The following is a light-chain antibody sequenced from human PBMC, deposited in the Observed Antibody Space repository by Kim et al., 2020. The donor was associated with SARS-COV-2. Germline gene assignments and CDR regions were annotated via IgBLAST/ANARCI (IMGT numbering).Light chain of an antibody. CDR1: QSISSY. CDR3: QQYKDYWT. Sequence: SASVGDRVTITCRASQSISSYLAWYQQKPGRAPKLLISDASSLESGVPSRFSGSESGTEFTLTISSLQPGDFATYYCQQYKDYWTFGQGTKVDIK. J-gene: IGKJ1*01. V-gene: IGKV1-5*01. CDR2: DAS.